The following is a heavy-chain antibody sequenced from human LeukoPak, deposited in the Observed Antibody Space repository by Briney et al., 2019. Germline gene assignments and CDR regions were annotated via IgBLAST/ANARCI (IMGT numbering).Heavy chain of an antibody. CDR3: ARDGYRRGSDY. D-gene: IGHD3-16*01. Sequence: GGSLRLSCAASGFTFSSYSMNWVRQAPGKGLEWVSSISSRSSYIYYADSVKGRFTISRDNAKNSLYLQMNSLRAEDTAVYYCARDGYRRGSDYWGQGTLVTVSS. CDR1: GFTFSSYS. J-gene: IGHJ4*02. V-gene: IGHV3-21*01. CDR2: ISSRSSYI.